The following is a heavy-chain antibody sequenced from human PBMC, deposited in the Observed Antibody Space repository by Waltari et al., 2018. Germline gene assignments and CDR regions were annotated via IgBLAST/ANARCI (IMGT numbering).Heavy chain of an antibody. J-gene: IGHJ5*02. V-gene: IGHV3-48*01. Sequence: EVQLVESGGGLVQPGGSLRLSCAASGFTFSSYSMNWVSQAPGKGLEWVSYISSSSSTIYYADSVKGRFTISRDNAKNSLYLQMNSLRAEDTAVYYCARGSSVQLNWFDPWGQGTLVTVSS. D-gene: IGHD3-10*01. CDR2: ISSSSSTI. CDR3: ARGSSVQLNWFDP. CDR1: GFTFSSYS.